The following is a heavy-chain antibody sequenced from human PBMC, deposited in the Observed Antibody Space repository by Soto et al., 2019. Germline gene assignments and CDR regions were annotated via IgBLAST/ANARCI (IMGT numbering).Heavy chain of an antibody. CDR3: VRDLPRAPEKVDY. CDR2: ISSSSGTI. J-gene: IGHJ4*02. V-gene: IGHV3-48*02. CDR1: GFTFSSYS. Sequence: EVQLVESGGGLVQPGGSLRLSCAASGFTFSSYSMNWVRQAPGKGLEWVSYISSSSGTIYYADSVKGRFTISRDNAKNSRYLQMSSLRDEDTAVYDCVRDLPRAPEKVDYWGQGTLVTVSS.